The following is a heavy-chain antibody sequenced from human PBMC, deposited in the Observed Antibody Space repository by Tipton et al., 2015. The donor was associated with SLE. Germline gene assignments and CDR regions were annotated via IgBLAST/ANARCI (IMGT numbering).Heavy chain of an antibody. Sequence: SLRLSCAVSGYKFRSYSMTWVRQAPGKGLEWVSSISNDGMYKDYADSVKGRFTISRDNAKDSLYLQMNSLRADDTAVYYCARDPEGYGYMGVWGKGTTVTVSS. CDR1: GYKFRSYS. CDR2: ISNDGMYK. CDR3: ARDPEGYGYMGV. D-gene: IGHD5-12*01. J-gene: IGHJ6*03. V-gene: IGHV3-21*01.